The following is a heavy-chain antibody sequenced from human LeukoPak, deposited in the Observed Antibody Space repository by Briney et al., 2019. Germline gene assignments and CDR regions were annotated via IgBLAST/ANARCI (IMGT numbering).Heavy chain of an antibody. CDR2: IHYSGST. CDR3: ARVRAVAGTPPDY. J-gene: IGHJ4*02. CDR1: GYSISSGYY. D-gene: IGHD6-19*01. Sequence: SETLSLTCSVSGYSISSGYYWGWIRQPPGKGLEWIGSIHYSGSTYYNPSLKSRVTISVDTSKNQFSLKMRSVTAADTAVYYCARVRAVAGTPPDYWGQGILVTVSS. V-gene: IGHV4-38-2*02.